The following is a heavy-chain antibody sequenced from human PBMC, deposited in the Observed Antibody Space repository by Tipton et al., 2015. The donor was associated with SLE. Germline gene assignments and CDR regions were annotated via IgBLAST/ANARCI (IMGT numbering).Heavy chain of an antibody. V-gene: IGHV4-59*01. CDR3: ARGCTVAGRSYYYYYYMDV. CDR1: GGSISSYY. CDR2: IYYSGST. Sequence: GLVKPSQTLSLTCAVSGGSISSYYWSWIRQPPGKGLEWIGYIYYSGSTNYNPSLKSRVTISVDTSKNQFSLKLSSVTAADTAVYYCARGCTVAGRSYYYYYYMDVWGKGTTVTVSS. D-gene: IGHD3-10*01. J-gene: IGHJ6*03.